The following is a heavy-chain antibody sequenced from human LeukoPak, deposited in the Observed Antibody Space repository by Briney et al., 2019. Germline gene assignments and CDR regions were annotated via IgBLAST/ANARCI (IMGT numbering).Heavy chain of an antibody. CDR2: ISSDGRST. Sequence: GGSLRLSCAASEFTFSTYWMHWVRQAPGKGLVWVSRISSDGRSTSYADSVKGRFTISRDNAKTTLYLQMNSLRAEDTAVYYCARSDGSYYGKFGSWGQGTLVTVSS. J-gene: IGHJ4*02. D-gene: IGHD1-26*01. CDR3: ARSDGSYYGKFGS. V-gene: IGHV3-74*01. CDR1: EFTFSTYW.